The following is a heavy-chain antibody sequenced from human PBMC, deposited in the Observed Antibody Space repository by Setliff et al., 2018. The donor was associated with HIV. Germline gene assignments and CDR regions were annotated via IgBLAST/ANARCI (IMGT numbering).Heavy chain of an antibody. D-gene: IGHD3-10*01. CDR1: GVSVSSGGYY. J-gene: IGHJ3*02. Sequence: SETLSLTCSVSGVSVSSGGYYWSWIRQHPGKGLEWIGYVYYTGSTYSNPSLKSRLTISEDASKSQFSLKLSSVTAADTAVYYCARLGGEGEDGWELEAFDIWGQGTMVTVSS. CDR2: VYYTGST. CDR3: ARLGGEGEDGWELEAFDI. V-gene: IGHV4-31*03.